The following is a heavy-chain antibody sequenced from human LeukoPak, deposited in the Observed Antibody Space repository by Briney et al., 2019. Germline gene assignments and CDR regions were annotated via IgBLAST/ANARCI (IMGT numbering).Heavy chain of an antibody. CDR3: ARGNGKAASTSFRSYYYYGMDV. CDR2: IYYTGST. Sequence: SETLSLTCTVSGGSISSYYWSWIRQPPGKGLEWIGYIYYTGSTNYNPSLKSRVTISVGTSKNQFSLKLNSVTAADTAVYYCARGNGKAASTSFRSYYYYGMDVWGQGTTVTVSS. V-gene: IGHV4-59*01. J-gene: IGHJ6*02. D-gene: IGHD2-2*01. CDR1: GGSISSYY.